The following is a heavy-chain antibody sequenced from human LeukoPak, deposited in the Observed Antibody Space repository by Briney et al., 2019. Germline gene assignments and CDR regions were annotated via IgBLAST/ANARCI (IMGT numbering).Heavy chain of an antibody. CDR3: ARDGDYYDSSAHDAFDI. Sequence: GGSLRLSCAASGFTFSSYSMNWVRQAPGKGLEWVSSISSSSSYIYYADSVKGRFTISRDNAKNSLYLQMNSLRAEDTAVYYCARDGDYYDSSAHDAFDIWGQGTMVTVSS. V-gene: IGHV3-21*01. CDR2: ISSSSSYI. D-gene: IGHD3-22*01. CDR1: GFTFSSYS. J-gene: IGHJ3*02.